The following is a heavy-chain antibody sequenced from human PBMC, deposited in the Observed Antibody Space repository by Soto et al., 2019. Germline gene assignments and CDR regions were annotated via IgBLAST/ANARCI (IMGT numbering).Heavy chain of an antibody. J-gene: IGHJ5*02. CDR3: ARGVTMVRGEDWFDP. Sequence: QVQLVQSGAEVKKPGASVKVSCKASEYTFTGYYIHWVRQAPGQGLEWMGWINPNSGGTNYAQNFQGWVTMTRDTSIRTAYMELRRLKSDDTAVYYCARGVTMVRGEDWFDPWGQGTLVTVSS. V-gene: IGHV1-2*04. CDR2: INPNSGGT. CDR1: EYTFTGYY. D-gene: IGHD3-10*01.